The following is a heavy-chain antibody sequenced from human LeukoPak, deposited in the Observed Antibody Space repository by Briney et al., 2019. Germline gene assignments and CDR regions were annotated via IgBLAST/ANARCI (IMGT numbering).Heavy chain of an antibody. D-gene: IGHD3-16*02. CDR2: INHSGNT. CDR3: ARGRYLPFYFDY. V-gene: IGHV4-34*01. J-gene: IGHJ4*02. Sequence: PSETLSLTCTVFYGSFSGYYWSWIRQPPGKGLEWIGEINHSGNTNYNPSLKSRVTISVDTSKNQFFLKLSSVTAADTAVYYCARGRYLPFYFDYWGQGTLVTVSS. CDR1: YGSFSGYY.